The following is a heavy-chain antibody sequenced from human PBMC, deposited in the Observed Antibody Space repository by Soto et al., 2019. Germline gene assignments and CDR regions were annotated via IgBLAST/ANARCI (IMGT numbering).Heavy chain of an antibody. Sequence: ASVKVSCKASGVTYNTFAISWVRQAPGQGLEWMGGIIPIFGTANYAQKFQGRVTITADESTSTAYMELSSLRSEDTAVYYCASGGKPIVVAMDYWGQGTLVTVSS. CDR3: ASGGKPIVVAMDY. CDR1: GVTYNTFA. CDR2: IIPIFGTA. J-gene: IGHJ4*02. V-gene: IGHV1-69*13. D-gene: IGHD2-2*01.